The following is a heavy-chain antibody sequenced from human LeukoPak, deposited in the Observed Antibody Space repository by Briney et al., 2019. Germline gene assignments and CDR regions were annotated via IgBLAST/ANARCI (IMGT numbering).Heavy chain of an antibody. J-gene: IGHJ3*02. V-gene: IGHV3-30*03. D-gene: IGHD3-10*01. Sequence: GRSLRLSCAASGFTFSSYGMHWVRQAPGKGLEWVAVISYDGSNKYYADSVKGRFTISRDNSKNTPYLQMNSLRAEDTAVYYCARTFLNEVRAFDIWGQGTMVTVSS. CDR3: ARTFLNEVRAFDI. CDR2: ISYDGSNK. CDR1: GFTFSSYG.